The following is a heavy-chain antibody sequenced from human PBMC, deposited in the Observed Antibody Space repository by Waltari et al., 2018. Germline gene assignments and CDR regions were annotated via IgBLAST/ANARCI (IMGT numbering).Heavy chain of an antibody. D-gene: IGHD6-19*01. CDR2: IRSKAYGGTT. V-gene: IGHV3-49*03. CDR3: TRDTRRAGIDY. CDR1: GFTFGDYA. Sequence: EVQLVESGGGLVQPGRSLRLSCTASGFTFGDYAMSWFRQAPGKGLEWVGFIRSKAYGGTTEYAASVKGRFTISRDDSKSIAYLQMSSLKTEDTAVYYCTRDTRRAGIDYWGQGTLVTVSS. J-gene: IGHJ4*02.